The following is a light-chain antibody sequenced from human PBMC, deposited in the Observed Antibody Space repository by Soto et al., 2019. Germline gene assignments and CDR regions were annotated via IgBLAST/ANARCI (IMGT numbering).Light chain of an antibody. CDR3: EAWDDTLTGYV. CDR2: NNN. Sequence: QSVLTQPPSASGTPGQRVTISCSGSKSNIGTNFVYWYQHLPGTAPKLLLYNNNQRPSGVPDRFSGSKSGTSGSLAISGLRSEDEADYYCEAWDDTLTGYVFGTGTQLTVL. J-gene: IGLJ1*01. V-gene: IGLV1-47*01. CDR1: KSNIGTNF.